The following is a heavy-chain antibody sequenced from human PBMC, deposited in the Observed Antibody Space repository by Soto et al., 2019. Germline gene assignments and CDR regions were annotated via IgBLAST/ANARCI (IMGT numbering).Heavy chain of an antibody. V-gene: IGHV4-59*08. D-gene: IGHD4-17*01. CDR1: GGSITGYY. Sequence: QVQLRESGPGLVRPSETLSLTCTVSGGSITGYYWSWIRQPPGKGLEWIGYIYDSGTTTYNAALKSRVTISADTSKNPFSLNLRSVPAADTAVYYCARRNYGEEGYFFDFWGQGLLVTVSS. J-gene: IGHJ4*02. CDR3: ARRNYGEEGYFFDF. CDR2: IYDSGTT.